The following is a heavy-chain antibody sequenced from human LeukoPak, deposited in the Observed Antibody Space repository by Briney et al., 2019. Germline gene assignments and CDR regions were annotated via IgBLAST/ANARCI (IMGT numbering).Heavy chain of an antibody. D-gene: IGHD1-14*01. CDR1: GYTFTSYG. CDR3: ARGGNPHPGFYYYYMDV. CDR2: MNPNSGNT. J-gene: IGHJ6*03. V-gene: IGHV1-8*03. Sequence: ASVKVSCKASGYTFTSYGISWVRQATGQGLEWMGWMNPNSGNTGYAQKFQGRVTITRNTSISTAYMELSSLRSEDTAVYYCARGGNPHPGFYYYYMDVWGKGTTVTVSS.